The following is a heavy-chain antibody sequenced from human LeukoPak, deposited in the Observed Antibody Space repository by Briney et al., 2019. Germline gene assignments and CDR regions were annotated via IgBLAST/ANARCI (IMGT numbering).Heavy chain of an antibody. J-gene: IGHJ4*02. CDR1: GGSIISDSYY. D-gene: IGHD5-24*01. CDR2: IYYSGST. V-gene: IGHV4-39*01. CDR3: ARGSDGSNY. Sequence: KPSETLSLTCTVSGGSIISDSYYWGWIRQPPGKGLEWIANIYYSGSTYCNPSLKSRVTMSVDTSKNQFSLKLSSVTAADTAVYYCARGSDGSNYWGQGTLVTVSS.